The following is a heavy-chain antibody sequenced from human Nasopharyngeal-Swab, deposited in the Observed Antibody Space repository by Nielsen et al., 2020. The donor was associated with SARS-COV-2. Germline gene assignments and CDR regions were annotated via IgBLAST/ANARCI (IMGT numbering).Heavy chain of an antibody. CDR1: GFTFSSSA. CDR2: ISGSGGST. D-gene: IGHD6-19*01. J-gene: IGHJ4*02. Sequence: GSLSLSCAASGFTFSSSAMSWVRQAPGKGVEWVSAISGSGGSTYYADSVKGRFTISRDNSKNTLYLQMNSLRAEDTAVYYCAKDRSSSGLDYWGQGTLVTVSS. V-gene: IGHV3-23*01. CDR3: AKDRSSSGLDY.